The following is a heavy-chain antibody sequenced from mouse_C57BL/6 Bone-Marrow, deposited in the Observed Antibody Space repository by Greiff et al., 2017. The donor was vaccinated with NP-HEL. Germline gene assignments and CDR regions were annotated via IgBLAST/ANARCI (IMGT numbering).Heavy chain of an antibody. Sequence: LVESGAELVRPGASVKLSCTASGFNIKDDYMHWVKQRPEQGLEWIGWIDPENGDTEYASKFQGKATITADTSSNTAYLQLSSLTSEDTAVYYCTTRGFQYYFDYWGQGTTLTVSS. CDR3: TTRGFQYYFDY. J-gene: IGHJ2*01. CDR1: GFNIKDDY. CDR2: IDPENGDT. V-gene: IGHV14-4*01.